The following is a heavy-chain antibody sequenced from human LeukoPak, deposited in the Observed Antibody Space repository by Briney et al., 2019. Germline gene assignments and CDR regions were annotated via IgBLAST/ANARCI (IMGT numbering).Heavy chain of an antibody. J-gene: IGHJ4*02. CDR2: INTNTGNP. V-gene: IGHV7-4-1*02. Sequence: ASVKVSCKASGYTFTSYAMNWVRQAPGQGLEWMGWINTNTGNPTYAQGFTGRFVFSLDTSVSTAYLQISGLKAEDTAVYYCARAPSSLRGGSFDWLLSLLDYWGQGTLVAVSS. D-gene: IGHD3-9*01. CDR1: GYTFTSYA. CDR3: ARAPSSLRGGSFDWLLSLLDY.